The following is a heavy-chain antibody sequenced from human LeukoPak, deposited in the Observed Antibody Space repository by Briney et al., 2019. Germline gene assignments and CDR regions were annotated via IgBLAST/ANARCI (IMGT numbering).Heavy chain of an antibody. V-gene: IGHV3-74*01. D-gene: IGHD4-23*01. CDR2: IASDGSST. CDR1: GFTFSSDW. J-gene: IGHJ4*02. Sequence: GGSLRLACGASGFTFSSDWMNWVRQAPGKGLVWVSRIASDGSSTTYADSVKGRFSISRDNAKNTLYLQMNSLRVEDTAVYYCARGRPHGNDYWGQGTLVTVSS. CDR3: ARGRPHGNDY.